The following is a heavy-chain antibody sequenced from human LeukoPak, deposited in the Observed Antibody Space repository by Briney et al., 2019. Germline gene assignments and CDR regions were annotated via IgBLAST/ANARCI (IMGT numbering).Heavy chain of an antibody. CDR3: ARGMLLGYYFDY. CDR1: GGSFSGYY. J-gene: IGHJ4*02. Sequence: SETLSLTCAVYGGSFSGYYWSWVRQPPGKGLEWIGEINHSGSTNYNPSLKSRVTISVDTSKNQFSLKLSSVTAADTAVYYCARGMLLGYYFDYWGQGTLVTVSS. D-gene: IGHD2-15*01. CDR2: INHSGST. V-gene: IGHV4-34*01.